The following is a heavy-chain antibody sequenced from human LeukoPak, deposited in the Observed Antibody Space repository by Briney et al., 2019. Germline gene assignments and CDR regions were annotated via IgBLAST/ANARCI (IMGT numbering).Heavy chain of an antibody. CDR3: ARCSKGYSYCYGWFDP. V-gene: IGHV3-7*01. CDR1: GFTFSSYW. D-gene: IGHD5-18*01. Sequence: PGGSLRLSCAASGFTFSSYWMSWVRQAPGKGLEWVANIKQDGSEKYYVDSVKGRFTISRDNAKNSLYLQMNSLRAEDTAVYYCARCSKGYSYCYGWFDPWGQGTLVTVSS. CDR2: IKQDGSEK. J-gene: IGHJ5*02.